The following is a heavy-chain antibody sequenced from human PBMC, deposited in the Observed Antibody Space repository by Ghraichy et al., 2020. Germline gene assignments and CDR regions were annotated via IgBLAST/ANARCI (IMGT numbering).Heavy chain of an antibody. D-gene: IGHD6-6*01. V-gene: IGHV4-4*07. Sequence: SETLSLTCNVSGGSISSYYWSWIRQPAGKGLEWIGRIYTSGSTNYNPSLKSRVTMSVDTSKNQFSLKLSSVTAADTAVYYCASGFVRIAGWGAFDIWGQGTMVTVSS. CDR1: GGSISSYY. CDR2: IYTSGST. CDR3: ASGFVRIAGWGAFDI. J-gene: IGHJ3*02.